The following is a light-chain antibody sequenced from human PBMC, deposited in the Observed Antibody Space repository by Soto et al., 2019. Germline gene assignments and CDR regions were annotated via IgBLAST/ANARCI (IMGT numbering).Light chain of an antibody. CDR1: QSVSSN. Sequence: EVVMTQSPATLSVSPGERATLSCRASQSVSSNLAWYQQKPGQAPRLLIYSASTRGTGIPARFSGSGSGTDFTLTISSLQSEDFAIYYCQQYNNWPCTFGGGTKVEIK. J-gene: IGKJ4*01. CDR2: SAS. V-gene: IGKV3-15*01. CDR3: QQYNNWPCT.